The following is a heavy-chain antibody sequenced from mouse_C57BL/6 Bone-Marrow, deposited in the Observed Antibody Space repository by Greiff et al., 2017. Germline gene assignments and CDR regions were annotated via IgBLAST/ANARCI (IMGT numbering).Heavy chain of an antibody. D-gene: IGHD1-1*01. Sequence: EVQLQQSGPVLVKPGASVKMSCKASGYTFTDYYMNWVKQSHGKSLEWIGVINPYNGGTSYNQKFKGKATLTVDKSSSTAYMELNSLTSEDSAVYYCARYYGSSYGDYWGQGTTLTVSS. V-gene: IGHV1-19*01. CDR1: GYTFTDYY. J-gene: IGHJ2*01. CDR3: ARYYGSSYGDY. CDR2: INPYNGGT.